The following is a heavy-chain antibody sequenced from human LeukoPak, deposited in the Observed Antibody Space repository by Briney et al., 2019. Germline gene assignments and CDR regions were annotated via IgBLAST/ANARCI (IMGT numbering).Heavy chain of an antibody. Sequence: GASVKVSCKASDYTFTSYGISWVRQAPGQGLEWMGGIIPIFGTANYAQKFQGRVTITADESTSTAYMELSSLRSEDTAVYYCARKITMVRGVSFWFDPWGQGTLVTVSS. J-gene: IGHJ5*02. CDR2: IIPIFGTA. V-gene: IGHV1-69*13. D-gene: IGHD3-10*01. CDR1: DYTFTSYG. CDR3: ARKITMVRGVSFWFDP.